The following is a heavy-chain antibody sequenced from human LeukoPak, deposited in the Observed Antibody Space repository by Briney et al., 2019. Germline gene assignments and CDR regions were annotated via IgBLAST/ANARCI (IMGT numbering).Heavy chain of an antibody. J-gene: IGHJ5*02. CDR3: ARGHYYDSSGYYPILIGDNWFDP. D-gene: IGHD3-22*01. V-gene: IGHV1-69*13. CDR2: IIPIFGTA. CDR1: GGTFSSYA. Sequence: ASVKVSCKASGGTFSSYAISWVRQAPGQGLEWMGGIIPIFGTANYAQKFQGRVTITADESTSTAYMELSSLRSEDTAVYYCARGHYYDSSGYYPILIGDNWFDPWGQGTLVTVSS.